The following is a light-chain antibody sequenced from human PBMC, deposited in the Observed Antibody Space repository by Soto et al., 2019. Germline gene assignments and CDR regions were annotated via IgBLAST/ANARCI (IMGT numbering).Light chain of an antibody. V-gene: IGKV3-11*01. CDR1: QSVSSY. J-gene: IGKJ5*01. CDR2: DAS. CDR3: QQYNNWPPIT. Sequence: EIVLTHSPATLSLSPVERATLSFRSSQSVSSYLARYQQKPGQAPRLLIYDASNRATGIPARFSGSGSGTEFTLTISSLQSEDFAVYYCQQYNNWPPITFGQGTRLEIK.